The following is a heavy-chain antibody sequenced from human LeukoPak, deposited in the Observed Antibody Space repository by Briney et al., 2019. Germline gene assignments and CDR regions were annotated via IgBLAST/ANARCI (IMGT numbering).Heavy chain of an antibody. CDR1: GFTFSSNW. CDR3: AKRSHYDILTGGPFDP. Sequence: GGSLRLSCAASGFTFSSNWMSWVRQAPGKGLEWVANIKQDGSEKYYVDSVKGRFTISRDNAKNSLYLQMNSLRAEDTAVYYCAKRSHYDILTGGPFDPWGQGTLVTVSS. D-gene: IGHD3-9*01. CDR2: IKQDGSEK. V-gene: IGHV3-7*03. J-gene: IGHJ5*02.